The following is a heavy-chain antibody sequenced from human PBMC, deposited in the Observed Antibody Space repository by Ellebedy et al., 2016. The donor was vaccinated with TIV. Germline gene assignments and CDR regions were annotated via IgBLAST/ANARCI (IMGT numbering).Heavy chain of an antibody. CDR1: GGSFSTYY. CDR3: ARWSRGVFGI. J-gene: IGHJ3*02. D-gene: IGHD3-10*01. V-gene: IGHV4-34*01. Sequence: MPSETLSLTCAVYGGSFSTYYWNWIRQPPGKGLEWIGEINHSGSTKYNPSLKSRVTKSVNTSKNQFSVKLSSVTAADTAVYYCARWSRGVFGIWGQGTMVTVSS. CDR2: INHSGST.